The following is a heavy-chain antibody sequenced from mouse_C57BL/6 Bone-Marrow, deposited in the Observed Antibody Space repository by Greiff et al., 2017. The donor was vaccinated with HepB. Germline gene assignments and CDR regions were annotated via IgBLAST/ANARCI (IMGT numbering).Heavy chain of an antibody. J-gene: IGHJ1*03. CDR1: GYTFTSYW. Sequence: QVQLQQPGAELVKPGASVKLSCKASGYTFTSYWMHWVKQRPGRGLEWIGRIDPNSGGTKYNEKFKSKATLTVDKPSSTAYMQLSSLTSEDSAVYYCASSNDGYYTYWYFYVWGTGTTVTVSS. CDR3: ASSNDGYYTYWYFYV. D-gene: IGHD2-3*01. V-gene: IGHV1-72*01. CDR2: IDPNSGGT.